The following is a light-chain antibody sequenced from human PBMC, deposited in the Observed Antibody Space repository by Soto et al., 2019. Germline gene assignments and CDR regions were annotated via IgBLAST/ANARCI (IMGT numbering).Light chain of an antibody. Sequence: DIQMTQSPSTLSASVGDRVTITCRASQSIRSWLAWYQQXPGKAPKLLIYDASSFESGVPSRFSGSGSGTEFTLTISSLQPDDFATYYCQQYNSHWTFGQGTKVDNK. J-gene: IGKJ1*01. CDR1: QSIRSW. CDR2: DAS. V-gene: IGKV1-5*01. CDR3: QQYNSHWT.